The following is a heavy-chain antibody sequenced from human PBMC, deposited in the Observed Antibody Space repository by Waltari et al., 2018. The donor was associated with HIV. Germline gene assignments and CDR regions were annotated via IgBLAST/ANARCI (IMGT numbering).Heavy chain of an antibody. V-gene: IGHV4-39*01. CDR3: ARQVGQYYFDY. Sequence: QVQLKESGPGLVKPSETLSLSCIVSGVSVSSTSSYWGWIRQPPGKGLEWIGTIHYTGSTFYSPSLKSRVTISVDTSKNQFSLRLRSLTAADTAVYYCARQVGQYYFDYWGQGAVVAVSS. CDR1: GVSVSSTSSY. J-gene: IGHJ4*02. CDR2: IHYTGST.